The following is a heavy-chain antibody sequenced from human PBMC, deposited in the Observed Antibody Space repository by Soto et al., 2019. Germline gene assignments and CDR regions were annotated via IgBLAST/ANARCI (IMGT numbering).Heavy chain of an antibody. CDR3: ARGDILTGYSH. CDR1: GGSISSSSYY. V-gene: IGHV4-39*01. CDR2: IYHSGST. Sequence: PSETLSLTCTVSGGSISSSSYYWGWIRQPPGKGLEWIGSIYHSGSTYYNPSLKSRVTISVDTSKNQFSLKLSSVTAADTAVYYCARGDILTGYSHWGQGNLVTVSS. D-gene: IGHD3-9*01. J-gene: IGHJ4*02.